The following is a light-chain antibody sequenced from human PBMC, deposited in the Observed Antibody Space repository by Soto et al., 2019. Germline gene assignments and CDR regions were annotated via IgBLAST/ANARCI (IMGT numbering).Light chain of an antibody. J-gene: IGLJ1*01. CDR3: TSYTSSTPFSV. CDR2: DVS. Sequence: QSVLTQPASVSGSPGQSIAISCTGVRTDVADGYDYVSWYQQHPGQAPQLIIYDVSNRPSGVSDRFSGSKSGNTASLTISGLQAEDEAEYYCTSYTSSTPFSVFGTGPKVTVL. CDR1: RTDVADGYDY. V-gene: IGLV2-14*03.